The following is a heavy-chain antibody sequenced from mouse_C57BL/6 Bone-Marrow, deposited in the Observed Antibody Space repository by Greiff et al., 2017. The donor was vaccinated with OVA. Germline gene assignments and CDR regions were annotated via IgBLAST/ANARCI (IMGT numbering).Heavy chain of an antibody. CDR2: IWSGGST. CDR3: ARRRGDEGYYAMDY. J-gene: IGHJ4*01. Sequence: QVQLKESGPGLVQPSQSLSITCTVSGFSLTSYGVHWVRQSPGKGLEWLGVIWSGGSTDYNAAFISRLSISKDNSKSQVFFKMNSLQADDTAIYYCARRRGDEGYYAMDYWGQGTSVTVAS. CDR1: GFSLTSYG. V-gene: IGHV2-2*01.